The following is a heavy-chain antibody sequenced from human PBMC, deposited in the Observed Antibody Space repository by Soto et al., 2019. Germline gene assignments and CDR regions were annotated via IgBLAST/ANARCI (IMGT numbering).Heavy chain of an antibody. D-gene: IGHD4-4*01. CDR1: GGSVSSASYY. CDR3: ARDARMPTDLGGYYYYALDV. Sequence: QVQLQESGPGLVKPSETLSLTCTVSGGSVSSASYYWSWIRQPLGRGLEWIGYIYYTGSTNLNPSLKSRVAMSVDTSKNHFSLRLNSATAADTAIYFCARDARMPTDLGGYYYYALDVWGQGTTVTVS. CDR2: IYYTGST. V-gene: IGHV4-61*03. J-gene: IGHJ6*02.